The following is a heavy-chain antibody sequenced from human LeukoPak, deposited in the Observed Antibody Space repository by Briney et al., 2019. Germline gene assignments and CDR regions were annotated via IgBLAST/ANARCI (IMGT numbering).Heavy chain of an antibody. CDR3: ARRIVSVPAIQEGNWLDP. Sequence: SETLSLTCTVSGASISSYYWSWIRQPPGKGLEWIGCIYDSGTTYYNPSLKSRVTISMDTSKNQLSLKLSSVTAADTAVYYCARRIVSVPAIQEGNWLDPWGQGTLVTVSS. CDR1: GASISSYY. D-gene: IGHD2-21*02. J-gene: IGHJ5*02. V-gene: IGHV4-59*08. CDR2: IYDSGTT.